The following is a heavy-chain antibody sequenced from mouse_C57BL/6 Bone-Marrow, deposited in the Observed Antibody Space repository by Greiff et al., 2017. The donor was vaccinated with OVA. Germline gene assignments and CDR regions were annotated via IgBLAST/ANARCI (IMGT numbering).Heavy chain of an antibody. J-gene: IGHJ1*03. CDR2: ISDGGSYT. CDR1: GFTFSSYA. Sequence: EVKLMESGGGLVKPGGSLKLSCAASGFTFSSYAMSWVRQTPEKRLEWVATISDGGSYTYYPDNVQGRFTISSDNAKNNLYLQMSHLKSEDTAMYYCARADYYDYPSWYFDVWGTETTVTASS. CDR3: ARADYYDYPSWYFDV. V-gene: IGHV5-4*03. D-gene: IGHD2-4*01.